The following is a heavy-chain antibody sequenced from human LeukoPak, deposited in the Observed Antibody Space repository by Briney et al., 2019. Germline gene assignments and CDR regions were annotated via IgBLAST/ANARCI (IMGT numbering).Heavy chain of an antibody. V-gene: IGHV1-69*05. CDR2: IIPIFGTA. CDR3: ASPRALYCSSTSCQTANGAFDI. D-gene: IGHD2-2*01. CDR1: GGTFGSYA. J-gene: IGHJ3*02. Sequence: GASVKVSCKASGGTFGSYAISWVRQAPGQGLEWMGRIIPIFGTANYAQKFQGRVTITTDKSTSTAYMELSSLRSEDTAVYYCASPRALYCSSTSCQTANGAFDIWGQGTMVTVSS.